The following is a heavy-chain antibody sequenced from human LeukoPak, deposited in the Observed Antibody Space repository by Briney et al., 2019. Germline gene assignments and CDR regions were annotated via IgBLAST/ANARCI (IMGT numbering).Heavy chain of an antibody. CDR3: AKDLLGDIVVVPAATFDP. D-gene: IGHD2-2*01. J-gene: IGHJ5*02. Sequence: GGSLRLSCAASGFTFSNYAMSWVRQAPGKGLEWVSAISGSGGSTYYADSVKGRFTISRDNSKNTLYLQMNSLRAEDTAVYYCAKDLLGDIVVVPAATFDPWGQGTLVTVSS. CDR2: ISGSGGST. V-gene: IGHV3-23*01. CDR1: GFTFSNYA.